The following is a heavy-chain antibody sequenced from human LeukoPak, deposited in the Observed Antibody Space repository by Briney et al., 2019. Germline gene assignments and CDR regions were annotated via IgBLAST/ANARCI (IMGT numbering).Heavy chain of an antibody. Sequence: GGSLRLSCAASGFTFSNHAMHWVRQGPGKGLEWVAVISDDGSSKFYADSVKGRFTIFRDNSKNTLFLQINSLRPEDTAVYYCARVDDLDAFDMWGQGTLVTVSS. CDR3: ARVDDLDAFDM. CDR1: GFTFSNHA. D-gene: IGHD2-2*03. V-gene: IGHV3-30*04. CDR2: ISDDGSSK. J-gene: IGHJ3*02.